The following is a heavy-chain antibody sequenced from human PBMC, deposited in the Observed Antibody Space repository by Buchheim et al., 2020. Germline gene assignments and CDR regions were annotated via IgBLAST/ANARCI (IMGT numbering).Heavy chain of an antibody. J-gene: IGHJ4*02. CDR1: GFTFSSYG. V-gene: IGHV3-30*18. D-gene: IGHD3-3*01. CDR3: ANSYLEWLFGFDY. CDR2: ISYDGSNK. Sequence: QVQLVESGGGVVQPGRSLRLSCAASGFTFSSYGMHWVRQAPGKGLEWVAVISYDGSNKYYADSVKGRFTISRDNSKNTAHLQMNSLRAEDTAVYYCANSYLEWLFGFDYWGQGTL.